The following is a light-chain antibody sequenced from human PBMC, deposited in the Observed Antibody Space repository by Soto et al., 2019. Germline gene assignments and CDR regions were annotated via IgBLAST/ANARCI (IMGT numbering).Light chain of an antibody. J-gene: IGKJ1*01. CDR3: QQYGYSPPWT. V-gene: IGKV3-20*01. Sequence: EIVLTQSPATLSLSPGERATLSCRASQSISSNYLALYQQKPGKAPSLLIYDASSRAPDIPDRFSGSGSGTYFTLTISGLEPEDLAVYYYQQYGYSPPWTFGQGTKVEI. CDR2: DAS. CDR1: QSISSNY.